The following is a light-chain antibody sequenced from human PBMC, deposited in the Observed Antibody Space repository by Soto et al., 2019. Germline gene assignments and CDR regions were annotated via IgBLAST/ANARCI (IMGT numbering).Light chain of an antibody. J-gene: IGLJ2*01. CDR1: NSNIESNT. CDR3: AAWDDSLNGHVV. V-gene: IGLV1-44*01. Sequence: QSVLTQPPSASGTPGQRVTISCSGSNSNIESNTVNWYQQLPGTAPKLLIYSNNQRPSGVPDRFSGSKSGTSASMAISGLQSDDEADDYCAAWDDSLNGHVVFGGGTKLTVL. CDR2: SNN.